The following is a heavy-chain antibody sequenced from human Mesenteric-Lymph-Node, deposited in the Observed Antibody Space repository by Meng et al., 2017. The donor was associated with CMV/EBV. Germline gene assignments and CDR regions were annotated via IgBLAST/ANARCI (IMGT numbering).Heavy chain of an antibody. V-gene: IGHV3-38-3*01. Sequence: GGPLRPSCAASGFTFSSYGMHWVRQAPGKGLEWVSSISGGSTYYADSRKGRFTISRDNSKNTLHLQMNSLRAEDTAVYYFARAVSDVYYYDSSGYYWLDYWGQGTLVTVSS. CDR3: ARAVSDVYYYDSSGYYWLDY. D-gene: IGHD3-22*01. J-gene: IGHJ4*02. CDR1: GFTFSSYG. CDR2: ISGGST.